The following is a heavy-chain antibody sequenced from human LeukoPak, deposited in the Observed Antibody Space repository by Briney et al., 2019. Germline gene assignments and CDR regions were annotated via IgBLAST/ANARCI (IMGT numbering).Heavy chain of an antibody. Sequence: GGSLRLSCAAAGFSFSSYGMHWVRQAPGKGLEWVASLWYDGTNKYYADSVKGRFTISRDNSKNTLYLQMNSLRAEDTAVYYCATDGRSSGWYGFDYWGQGILVTVSS. CDR1: GFSFSSYG. CDR2: LWYDGTNK. D-gene: IGHD6-19*01. J-gene: IGHJ4*02. CDR3: ATDGRSSGWYGFDY. V-gene: IGHV3-33*01.